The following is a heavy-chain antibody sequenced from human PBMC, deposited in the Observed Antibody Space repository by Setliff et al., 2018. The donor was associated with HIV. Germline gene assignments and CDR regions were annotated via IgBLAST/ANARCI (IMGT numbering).Heavy chain of an antibody. CDR3: ARSALWFGEADWYFDL. D-gene: IGHD3-10*01. CDR1: GGSISSSSYY. Sequence: PSETLSLTCTVSGGSISSSSYYWGWIRQPPGKGLEWIGSIYYSGSTYYNPSLKSRVTISVDTSKNQFSLKLSSVTAADTAVYYCARSALWFGEADWYFDLWGRGTQVTVSS. CDR2: IYYSGST. J-gene: IGHJ2*01. V-gene: IGHV4-39*01.